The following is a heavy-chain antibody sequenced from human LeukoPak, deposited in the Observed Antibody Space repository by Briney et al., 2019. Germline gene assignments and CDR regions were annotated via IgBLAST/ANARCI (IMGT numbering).Heavy chain of an antibody. CDR2: ISAYNGNT. Sequence: ASVKVSCKASGYTFTSYGISWVRQAPGQGLEWMGWISAYNGNTNYAQKLQGRVTMTADTSTSTAYMELRSLRSDDTAVYYCASHKYCSSSSCYAFDIWGQGTMVTVPS. V-gene: IGHV1-18*01. CDR1: GYTFTSYG. J-gene: IGHJ3*02. D-gene: IGHD2-2*01. CDR3: ASHKYCSSSSCYAFDI.